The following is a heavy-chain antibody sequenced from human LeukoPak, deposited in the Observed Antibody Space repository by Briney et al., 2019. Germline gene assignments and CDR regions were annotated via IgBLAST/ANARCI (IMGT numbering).Heavy chain of an antibody. D-gene: IGHD2-15*01. V-gene: IGHV1-18*01. CDR3: AREGPSGYCSGGSCYYLDY. J-gene: IGHJ4*02. Sequence: ASVKVSCKASGYTFTSYGISWVRQAPGQGLEWMGWISAYNGNTNYAQKLQGRVTMTTDTSTSTAYMELRSLRSDDTAVYYCAREGPSGYCSGGSCYYLDYWGQGTLVTVSS. CDR1: GYTFTSYG. CDR2: ISAYNGNT.